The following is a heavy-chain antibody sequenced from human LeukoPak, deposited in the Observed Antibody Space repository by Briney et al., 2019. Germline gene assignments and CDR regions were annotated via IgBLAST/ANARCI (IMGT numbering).Heavy chain of an antibody. J-gene: IGHJ5*02. CDR3: ARSLHHITIFGVVITATFDP. D-gene: IGHD3-3*01. CDR1: GYTFTSYD. Sequence: ASVKVSCKASGYTFTSYDINWVRQATGQGLEWMGWMNPNSGNTGYAQKFQGRVTITADESTSTAYMELSSLRSEDTAVYYCARSLHHITIFGVVITATFDPWGQGTLVTVSS. V-gene: IGHV1-8*03. CDR2: MNPNSGNT.